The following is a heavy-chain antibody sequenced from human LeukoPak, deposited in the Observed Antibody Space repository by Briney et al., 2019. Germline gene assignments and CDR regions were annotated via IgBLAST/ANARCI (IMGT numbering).Heavy chain of an antibody. V-gene: IGHV1-2*02. CDR2: INPNSGGT. CDR3: ARDYIEYSSSLDY. CDR1: GYTFTGYY. D-gene: IGHD6-6*01. Sequence: ASVKVSCKASGYTFTGYYMHWVRQAPGRGLEWMGWINPNSGGTNYAQKFQGRVTMTRDTSISTAYMELSRLRSDDTAVYYCARDYIEYSSSLDYWGQGTLVTVSS. J-gene: IGHJ4*02.